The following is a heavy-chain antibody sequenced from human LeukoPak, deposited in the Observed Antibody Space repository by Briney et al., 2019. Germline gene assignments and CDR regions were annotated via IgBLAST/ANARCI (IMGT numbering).Heavy chain of an antibody. Sequence: GGSLRLSCVASGFTFSDYIMNWVRQAPGKGLEWVSTVTGSGITTSYAASVKGRFTISRDNSKNTLYLQMNSLRAEGTAVYYCAKSVAIGFDIWGQGTMVTVSS. CDR3: AKSVAIGFDI. CDR2: VTGSGITT. J-gene: IGHJ3*02. CDR1: GFTFSDYI. D-gene: IGHD5-12*01. V-gene: IGHV3-23*01.